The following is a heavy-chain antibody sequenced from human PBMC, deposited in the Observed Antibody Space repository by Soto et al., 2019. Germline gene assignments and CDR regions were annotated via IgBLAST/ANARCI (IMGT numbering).Heavy chain of an antibody. CDR2: IIPIFGTA. J-gene: IGHJ5*02. CDR1: GGTFSSYA. D-gene: IGHD2-15*01. V-gene: IGHV1-69*13. Sequence: SVKVSCKASGGTFSSYAISWVRQAPGQGLEWMGGIIPIFGTANYAQKFQGRVTITADESTSTAYMELSSLRSEDTAVYYCARDYNQFCSGGSCLNWFDPWGQGTLVTVSS. CDR3: ARDYNQFCSGGSCLNWFDP.